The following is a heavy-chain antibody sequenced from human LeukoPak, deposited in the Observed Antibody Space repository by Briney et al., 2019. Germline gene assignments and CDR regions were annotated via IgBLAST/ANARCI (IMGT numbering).Heavy chain of an antibody. V-gene: IGHV1-2*02. Sequence: ASVKVSCKASGYTFTGYYIHWVRQAPVQGLEWMGWINPTSGDTNYVQKFQGRVTMTRDTSISTAYMELSRMRSDDTAVYYCARGDGDGPARRAFDIWGQGTMVTVSS. D-gene: IGHD7-27*01. CDR2: INPTSGDT. CDR3: ARGDGDGPARRAFDI. CDR1: GYTFTGYY. J-gene: IGHJ3*02.